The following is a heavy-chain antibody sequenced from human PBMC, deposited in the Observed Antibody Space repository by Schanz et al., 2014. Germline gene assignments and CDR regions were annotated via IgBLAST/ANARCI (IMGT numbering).Heavy chain of an antibody. J-gene: IGHJ6*02. CDR1: GFTFSSYA. Sequence: VQLVESGGGLVQPGRSLRLSCAASGFTFSSYAMSWVRQAPGKGLEWVAFIWYDGSNKYYADSVKGRFTMSRDNSKNTLYLQMNSLRAEDTAVFYCAKGMGYCSGGTCYDYYYYGLDVWGQGTTVTVSS. CDR3: AKGMGYCSGGTCYDYYYYGLDV. V-gene: IGHV3-33*06. D-gene: IGHD2-15*01. CDR2: IWYDGSNK.